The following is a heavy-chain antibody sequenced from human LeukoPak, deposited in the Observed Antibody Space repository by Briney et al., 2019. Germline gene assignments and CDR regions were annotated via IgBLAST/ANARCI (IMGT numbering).Heavy chain of an antibody. J-gene: IGHJ4*02. V-gene: IGHV4-4*07. Sequence: SETLSLTCTVSGGSISSYYWSWIRQSAGKGLEWIGRIYTSGSTNYNPSLKSRVTMSVDKSKNQFSLKLSSVTAAETAVYYCARYGAVTTNFDYWGQGTLVTVSS. D-gene: IGHD4-17*01. CDR3: ARYGAVTTNFDY. CDR1: GGSISSYY. CDR2: IYTSGST.